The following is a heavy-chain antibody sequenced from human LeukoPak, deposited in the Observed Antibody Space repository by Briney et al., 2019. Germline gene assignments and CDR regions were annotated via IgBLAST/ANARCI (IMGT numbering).Heavy chain of an antibody. D-gene: IGHD4-17*01. CDR2: IYYTGST. V-gene: IGHV4-59*01. J-gene: IGHJ6*03. CDR3: ARVDYDDYERAYYYYMDV. Sequence: SETLSLTCTVSGGSISSYYWSWIRQPPGKGLEWIGYIYYTGSTDYNPSLESRVTISVDTSKNQFSLNLSYVTAADTAVYYCARVDYDDYERAYYYYMDVWGKGTTVTVSS. CDR1: GGSISSYY.